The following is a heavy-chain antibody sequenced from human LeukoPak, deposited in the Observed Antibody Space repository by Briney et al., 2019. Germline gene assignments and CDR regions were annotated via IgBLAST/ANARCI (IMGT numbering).Heavy chain of an antibody. J-gene: IGHJ5*02. CDR2: INHSGST. CDR1: GGSFSGYY. V-gene: IGHV4-34*01. D-gene: IGHD3-10*01. Sequence: SETLSLTCAVYGGSFSGYYWSWIRQPPGKGLEWIGEINHSGSTNYNPPLKSRVTISVDTSKNQFSLKLSSVTAADTAVYYCARDLWPHYYGSGSYYKQSTWFDPWGQGTLVTVSS. CDR3: ARDLWPHYYGSGSYYKQSTWFDP.